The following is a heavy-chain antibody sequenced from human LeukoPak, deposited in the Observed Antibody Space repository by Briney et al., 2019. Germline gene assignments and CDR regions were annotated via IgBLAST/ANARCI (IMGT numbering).Heavy chain of an antibody. V-gene: IGHV4-59*01. CDR2: IDYSGSI. CDR1: GGSMTSYY. Sequence: SETLSLTCTASGGSMTSYYWSWIRQPPGKGLEWIGYIDYSGSINYNPSLKSRVTISIDTSKNQFSLKLTSVTAEDTAVYYCARDRVPAADYWGRGTLVTVSS. D-gene: IGHD2-2*01. CDR3: ARDRVPAADY. J-gene: IGHJ4*02.